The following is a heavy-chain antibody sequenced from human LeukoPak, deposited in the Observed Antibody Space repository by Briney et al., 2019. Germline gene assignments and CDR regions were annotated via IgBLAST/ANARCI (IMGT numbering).Heavy chain of an antibody. V-gene: IGHV4-34*01. CDR2: INHSGST. CDR1: GGSFSGYY. J-gene: IGHJ5*02. Sequence: PSETLSLTCAVYGGSFSGYYWSWIRQPPGKGLEWIGEINHSGSTNYNPSLKSRVTISVDTSKNQFSLKLSSVTAADTAVYYCARGLLYYDILTGYYRTNWFDPWGQGTLVTVSS. D-gene: IGHD3-9*01. CDR3: ARGLLYYDILTGYYRTNWFDP.